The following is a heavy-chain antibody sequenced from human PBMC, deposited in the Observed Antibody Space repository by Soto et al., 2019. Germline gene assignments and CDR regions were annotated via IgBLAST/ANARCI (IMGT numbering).Heavy chain of an antibody. CDR3: ARVRREIILAGMDV. J-gene: IGHJ6*02. CDR1: GYTFTSYG. V-gene: IGHV1-18*01. D-gene: IGHD3-3*02. Sequence: ASVKVSCKASGYTFTSYGISWVRQAPGQGLEWMGWISGKTGKTNYAQKLQGRVTITTDTSPSTAYMELRSLRSDETAVYYCARVRREIILAGMDVWGQGTTVTVSS. CDR2: ISGKTGKT.